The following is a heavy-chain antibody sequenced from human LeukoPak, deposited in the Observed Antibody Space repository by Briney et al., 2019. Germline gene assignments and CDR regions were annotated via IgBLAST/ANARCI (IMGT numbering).Heavy chain of an antibody. CDR3: ARDYTVMAYYYYYYMDV. J-gene: IGHJ6*03. CDR1: GFTFSSYW. CDR2: IKQDASEK. Sequence: PGGSLRLSCAASGFTFSSYWMSWVRQTPGKGLEWVASIKQDASEKYYVDSVKGRFTISRDNAKNSLYLQMNSLRAEDTAVYYCARDYTVMAYYYYYYMDVWGKGTTVTVSS. D-gene: IGHD5-18*01. V-gene: IGHV3-7*01.